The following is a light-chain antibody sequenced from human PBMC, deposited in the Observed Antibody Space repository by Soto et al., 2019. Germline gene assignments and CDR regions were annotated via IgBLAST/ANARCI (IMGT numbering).Light chain of an antibody. CDR3: QLYVSSPRFT. CDR2: GAS. V-gene: IGKV3-20*01. CDR1: QSVSSNY. Sequence: EILLTQSPGTLSLSPGERATLACRASQSVSSNYVAWYQQKPGQAPRLLIHGASTRASGIPDRFSGSGSGADFTLTISRLEPEVFAVYYCQLYVSSPRFTFGPGTRVDIK. J-gene: IGKJ3*01.